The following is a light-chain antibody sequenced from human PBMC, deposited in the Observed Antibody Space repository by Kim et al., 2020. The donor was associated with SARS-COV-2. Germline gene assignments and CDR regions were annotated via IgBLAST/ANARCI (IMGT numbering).Light chain of an antibody. CDR3: NSYTTSRTYV. Sequence: QSALTQPASVSGSPGQSITMSCTGTSSDVGAYNYVSWYQQHPDRAPKLIIYDVTNRPSGVSNRFSASTSGNTASLTISGLQAEDEADYFCNSYTTSRTYVFGSGTKVTVL. CDR2: DVT. V-gene: IGLV2-14*03. J-gene: IGLJ1*01. CDR1: SSDVGAYNY.